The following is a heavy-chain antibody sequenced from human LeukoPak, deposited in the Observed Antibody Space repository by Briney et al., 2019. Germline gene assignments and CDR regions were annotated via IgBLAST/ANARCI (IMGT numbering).Heavy chain of an antibody. Sequence: SQTLSLTCTVSGGSISSGSYYWSWIRQPAGKGLEWIGRIYTSGSTNYNPSLKSRVTISVDTSKNQFSLKLSSVTAADTAVYYCARDRRDYQLLSSNWYFDLWGRGTLVTVSS. V-gene: IGHV4-61*02. D-gene: IGHD2-2*01. CDR2: IYTSGST. J-gene: IGHJ2*01. CDR1: GGSISSGSYY. CDR3: ARDRRDYQLLSSNWYFDL.